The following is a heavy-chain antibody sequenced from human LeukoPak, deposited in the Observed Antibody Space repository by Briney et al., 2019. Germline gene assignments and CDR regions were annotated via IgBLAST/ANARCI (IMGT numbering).Heavy chain of an antibody. J-gene: IGHJ4*02. Sequence: PSGTLSLTCTVSGGFIGSSSFYWAWIRQTPGKGLEWIGSLAYSGSTYYKSSLKSRVTLSVDAAKNQFSLNLTSVTAADTALFYCASSTSYYYDTSGYFEYWGQGILVTVSS. CDR1: GGFIGSSSFY. V-gene: IGHV4-39*01. CDR2: LAYSGST. D-gene: IGHD3-22*01. CDR3: ASSTSYYYDTSGYFEY.